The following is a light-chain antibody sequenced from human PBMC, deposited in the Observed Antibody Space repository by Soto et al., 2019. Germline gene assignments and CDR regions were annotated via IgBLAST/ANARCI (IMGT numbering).Light chain of an antibody. CDR2: DVS. Sequence: QSALTQPASVSGSPGQSITISCTGTSSDVGGYEYVSWYQQHPGKAPKRIIYDVSDRPSGVSNRFSGSKSGNTASLAISGLQAEDEADYYCSSYTTSSPLGVFGTGTKLT. CDR3: SSYTTSSPLGV. J-gene: IGLJ1*01. V-gene: IGLV2-14*03. CDR1: SSDVGGYEY.